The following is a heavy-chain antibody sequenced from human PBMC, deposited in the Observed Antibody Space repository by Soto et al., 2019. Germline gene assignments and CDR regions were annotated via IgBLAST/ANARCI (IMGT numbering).Heavy chain of an antibody. CDR1: GFTFSSYG. D-gene: IGHD6-6*01. V-gene: IGHV3-30*18. CDR3: AKGGSSSARYFDR. Sequence: QVQVVESGRGVVQPGRSLRLSCAASGFTFSSYGMHWVRQAPGKGLEWVAIISWDGNNKYYADSVKGRFTISRDSSKNTLFLQMNSLRAEDTAVYYCAKGGSSSARYFDRWGQGTLVTVSS. J-gene: IGHJ5*02. CDR2: ISWDGNNK.